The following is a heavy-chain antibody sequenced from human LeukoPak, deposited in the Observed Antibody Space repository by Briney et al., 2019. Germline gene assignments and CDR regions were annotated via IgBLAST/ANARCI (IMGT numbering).Heavy chain of an antibody. V-gene: IGHV4-4*02. CDR3: AKCGFGELRT. J-gene: IGHJ4*02. D-gene: IGHD3-10*01. CDR1: GDSISSTYW. Sequence: SGTLSLTCSVSGDSISSTYWWTWVRQPPGKGLEWIGEIYHSESTNYNPSLKSRVTMSVDKSKNQFSLRLYSVTAADTAVYYCAKCGFGELRTWGQGTLDTVSS. CDR2: IYHSEST.